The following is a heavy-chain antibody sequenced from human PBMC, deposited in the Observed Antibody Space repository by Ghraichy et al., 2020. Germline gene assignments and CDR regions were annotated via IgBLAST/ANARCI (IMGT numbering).Heavy chain of an antibody. D-gene: IGHD2-2*01. CDR2: IYYSGST. CDR3: ARARYCSSTSCYDYFDY. CDR1: GGSISSGDYY. J-gene: IGHJ4*02. Sequence: SETLSLTCTVSGGSISSGDYYWSWIRQPPRKGLEWIGYIYYSGSTYYNPSLKSRVTISVDTSKNQFSLKLSSVTAADTAVYYCARARYCSSTSCYDYFDYWGQGTLVTVSS. V-gene: IGHV4-30-4*08.